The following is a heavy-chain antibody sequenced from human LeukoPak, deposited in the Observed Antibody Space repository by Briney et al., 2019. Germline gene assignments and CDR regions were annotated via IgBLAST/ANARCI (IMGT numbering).Heavy chain of an antibody. V-gene: IGHV1-69*01. D-gene: IGHD6-13*01. CDR3: ARVPSIAAAGPI. CDR1: GGTFSSYA. Sequence: SVKVSCKASGGTFSSYAISWVRQAPGQGLEWMGGIIPIFGTANYAQKFQGRVTITADESTSTAYMELSSLRSEDTAVYYCARVPSIAAAGPIWGQGTMVTVSS. CDR2: IIPIFGTA. J-gene: IGHJ3*02.